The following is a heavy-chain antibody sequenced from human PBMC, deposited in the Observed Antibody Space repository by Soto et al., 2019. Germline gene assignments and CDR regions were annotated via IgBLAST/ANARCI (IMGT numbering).Heavy chain of an antibody. V-gene: IGHV3-33*01. CDR2: IWSDGSNQ. CDR3: AREVNYNRGGNYFGY. CDR1: GFTFSSYG. Sequence: QVRLMESGGGVVQPGTSLRLSCVGSGFTFSSYGMHWVRQAPGKGLEWVAVIWSDGSNQYYGDSVKGRFTISRDNSKKTLYLQMDSLRVEDTAVYYCAREVNYNRGGNYFGYWGQGTLVTVSS. D-gene: IGHD3-10*01. J-gene: IGHJ4*02.